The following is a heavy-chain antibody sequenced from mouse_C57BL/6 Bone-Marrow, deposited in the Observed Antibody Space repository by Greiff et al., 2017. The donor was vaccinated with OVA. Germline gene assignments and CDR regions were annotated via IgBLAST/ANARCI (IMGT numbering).Heavy chain of an antibody. CDR1: GYTFTSYW. D-gene: IGHD3-1*01. CDR3: ARGLLRDY. J-gene: IGHJ2*01. V-gene: IGHV1-50*01. Sequence: QVQLQQPGAELVKPGASVKLSCKASGYTFTSYWMQWVKQRPGQGLEWIGEIDPSDSYTNYNQKFKGKSTLTVDKSSSTAYMQLSSLTSEDSAVYYCARGLLRDYWGQGTTLTVSS. CDR2: IDPSDSYT.